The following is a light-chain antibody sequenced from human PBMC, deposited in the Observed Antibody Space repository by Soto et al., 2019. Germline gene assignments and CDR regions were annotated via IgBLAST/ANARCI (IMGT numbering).Light chain of an antibody. CDR1: QSLSRN. J-gene: IGKJ3*01. V-gene: IGKV3-15*01. Sequence: EILMTQSPATLSVSPGERATLSCRASQSLSRNLAWYQQKPGQAPRLLIYGASTRASGIPATFSSSGSGTEFDLTISSLQSEDFALYFCQHYNDCPPAFTFGPGTKVDL. CDR3: QHYNDCPPAFT. CDR2: GAS.